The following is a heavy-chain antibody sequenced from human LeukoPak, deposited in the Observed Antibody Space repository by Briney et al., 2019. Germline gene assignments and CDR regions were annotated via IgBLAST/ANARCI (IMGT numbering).Heavy chain of an antibody. CDR1: GGSISSSSNY. D-gene: IGHD4-17*01. CDR3: ARMATVTRSPFDY. J-gene: IGHJ4*02. CDR2: IYYSGTT. Sequence: SETLSLTCTVSGGSISSSSNYWGWIRQPPGKGLEWIGSIYYSGTTYYNPSLKSRVTISVDTSKNQFSLKLSSVTAADTAVYYCARMATVTRSPFDYWGQGTLVTVSS. V-gene: IGHV4-39*07.